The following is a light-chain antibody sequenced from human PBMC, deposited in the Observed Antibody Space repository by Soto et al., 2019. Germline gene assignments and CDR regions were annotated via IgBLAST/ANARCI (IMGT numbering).Light chain of an antibody. CDR1: RSVSNN. CDR3: QQHNRWPHIT. V-gene: IGKV3D-15*01. CDR2: GAS. J-gene: IGKJ5*01. Sequence: DIVMTQSPGTLSVSPGERATLSCGAGRSVSNNYLAWYQQKPGQAPMLLIYGASNRATGIPDRFSGSGSGTQFTLTISRLQSEDSAVYFCQQHNRWPHITFGQGTRLENK.